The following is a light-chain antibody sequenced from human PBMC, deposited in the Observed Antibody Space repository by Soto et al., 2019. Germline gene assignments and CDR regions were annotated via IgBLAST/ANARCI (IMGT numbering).Light chain of an antibody. Sequence: EIVLTQSPATLSSFPGDRVTLSCRASQYINTRLAWDQHRPGQAPRLLSYQTSIRAAGIPARFSASGSGTDFTLTISDVQPEDFALYYCHQRQSWPRTFGQGTKVDIK. V-gene: IGKV3-11*01. CDR1: QYINTR. CDR3: HQRQSWPRT. J-gene: IGKJ1*01. CDR2: QTS.